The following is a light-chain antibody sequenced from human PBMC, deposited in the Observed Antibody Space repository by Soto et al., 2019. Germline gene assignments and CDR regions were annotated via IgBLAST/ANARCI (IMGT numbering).Light chain of an antibody. V-gene: IGLV2-8*01. J-gene: IGLJ1*01. CDR1: SSDVGDYNY. Sequence: QSARAQPPSASGSPGQSVTISCTGTSSDVGDYNYVSWYQQHPGKAPKLMIYEVSKRPSGVPDRFSGSKSGNTASLTVSGLQAEDEADYYCSSYAGSNKNVFGTGTKVTVL. CDR2: EVS. CDR3: SSYAGSNKNV.